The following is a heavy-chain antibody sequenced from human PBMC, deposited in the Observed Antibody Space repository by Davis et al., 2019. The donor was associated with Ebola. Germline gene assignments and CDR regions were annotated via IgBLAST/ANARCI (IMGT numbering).Heavy chain of an antibody. CDR1: GFTVSSNY. CDR2: IYSGGST. J-gene: IGHJ6*02. Sequence: GGSLRLSCAASGFTVSSNYMSWVRQAPGKGLEWVSVIYSGGSTYYADSVKGRFTISRHNSKKTLYLQMNSLRAEDTAVYYCASGPVAGAYYYYGMDVWGQGTTVTVSS. V-gene: IGHV3-53*04. D-gene: IGHD6-19*01. CDR3: ASGPVAGAYYYYGMDV.